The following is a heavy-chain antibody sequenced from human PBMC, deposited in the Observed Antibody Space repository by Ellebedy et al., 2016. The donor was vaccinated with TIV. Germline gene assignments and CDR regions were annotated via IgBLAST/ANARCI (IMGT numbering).Heavy chain of an antibody. J-gene: IGHJ5*02. V-gene: IGHV4-4*07. D-gene: IGHD2-2*01. Sequence: MPSETLSLTCTASGGSISSYYWSWIRQPAGKGLEWIGRIYTSGSTNYNPSLKSRVTMSVDTSKNQFSLKLSSVTAADTAAYYCARDRHYCSSTSCYAWFDPWGQGTLVTVSS. CDR1: GGSISSYY. CDR2: IYTSGST. CDR3: ARDRHYCSSTSCYAWFDP.